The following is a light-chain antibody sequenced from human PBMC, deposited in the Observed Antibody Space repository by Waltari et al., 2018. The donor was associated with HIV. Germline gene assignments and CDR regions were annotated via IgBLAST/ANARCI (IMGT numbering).Light chain of an antibody. CDR1: SSDVGGYNL. Sequence: QSALTQPASVSGSPGQSITISCTGTSSDVGGYNLVSWYQQHPGKAPKLMIYEGSTRPSGVSNRFSGSKSGNTASLTIAGVQAEDEADYYCCAYAGSTTYVIFGGGTNLTVL. CDR2: EGS. CDR3: CAYAGSTTYVI. V-gene: IGLV2-23*01. J-gene: IGLJ2*01.